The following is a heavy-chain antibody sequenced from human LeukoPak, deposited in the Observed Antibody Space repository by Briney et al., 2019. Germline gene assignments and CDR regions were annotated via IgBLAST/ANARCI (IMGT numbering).Heavy chain of an antibody. CDR3: ARAPSIAAAGYYFDY. D-gene: IGHD6-13*01. CDR2: IYISGRT. V-gene: IGHV4-61*09. J-gene: IGHJ4*02. Sequence: SETLSLTCTVSGGSISSGSYYWSWIRQPAGKGLEWIGHIYISGRTNYNPSLKSRVTISVDTSKNQFSLKLSSVTAADTAVYYCARAPSIAAAGYYFDYWGQGTLVTVSS. CDR1: GGSISSGSYY.